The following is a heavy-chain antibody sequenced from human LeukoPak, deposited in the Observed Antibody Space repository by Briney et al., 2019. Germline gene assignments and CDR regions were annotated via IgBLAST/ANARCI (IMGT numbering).Heavy chain of an antibody. Sequence: ASVKVSCKASGYTFTSYGISWVRQAPGQGLEWMGWISAYNGNTNYAQKLQGRVTMTTDTSTSTAYMELRSLRSDDTAVYYCAGVSPRFWSAPNYYFYGMDVWGQGTTVTVSS. CDR3: AGVSPRFWSAPNYYFYGMDV. V-gene: IGHV1-18*01. D-gene: IGHD3-3*01. CDR1: GYTFTSYG. CDR2: ISAYNGNT. J-gene: IGHJ6*02.